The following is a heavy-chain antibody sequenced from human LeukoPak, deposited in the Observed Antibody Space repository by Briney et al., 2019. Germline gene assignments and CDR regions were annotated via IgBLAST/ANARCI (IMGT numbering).Heavy chain of an antibody. CDR2: ISGSSSYI. CDR3: AKDLTAGGIGYRTNAFDM. J-gene: IGHJ3*02. CDR1: GFTFSSFS. Sequence: GGSLRLSCVASGFTFSSFSMYWVRQAPGKGLEWVSSISGSSSYIYYADSLKGRFTISRDNSKNTLYLQMNSLRAEDTAVYYCAKDLTAGGIGYRTNAFDMWGQGTMVTVSS. V-gene: IGHV3-21*04. D-gene: IGHD3-22*01.